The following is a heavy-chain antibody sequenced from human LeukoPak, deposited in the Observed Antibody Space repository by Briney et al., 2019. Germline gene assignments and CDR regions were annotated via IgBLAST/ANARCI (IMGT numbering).Heavy chain of an antibody. V-gene: IGHV3-30*02. CDR2: IRYDGSNK. CDR3: AKDSLTYYYDSSGYSDY. D-gene: IGHD3-22*01. CDR1: GFTFSSYG. Sequence: PGGSLRLSCAASGFTFSSYGMHWVRQAPGKGLEWVAFIRYDGSNKYYADSVKGRFTISRDNSKNTLYLQMNSLRAEDTAVYYCAKDSLTYYYDSSGYSDYWGQGTLVTVSS. J-gene: IGHJ4*02.